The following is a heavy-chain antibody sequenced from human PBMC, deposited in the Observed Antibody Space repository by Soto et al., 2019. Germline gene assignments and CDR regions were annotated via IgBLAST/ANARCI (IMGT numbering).Heavy chain of an antibody. CDR3: ARMATFGSLNWFDP. CDR2: MNPGSGDT. V-gene: IGHV1-8*01. Sequence: GASVKVSCKASGYSFTNNDVTWVRQATGQGLEWMGWMNPGSGDTGYAQKFQGRVTMTRDISIATAYMELSSLRSDDTAIYYCARMATFGSLNWFDPWCQGTLVTVSS. CDR1: GYSFTNND. J-gene: IGHJ5*02. D-gene: IGHD3-16*01.